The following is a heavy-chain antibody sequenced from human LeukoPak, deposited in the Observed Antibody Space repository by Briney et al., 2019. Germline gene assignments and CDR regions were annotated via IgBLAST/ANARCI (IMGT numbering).Heavy chain of an antibody. CDR3: ARSSHLQDCSSTSCYADY. D-gene: IGHD2-2*01. J-gene: IGHJ4*02. CDR1: GGSISSANYY. CDR2: IYTSGST. Sequence: PSETLSLTCTVSGGSISSANYYWNWIRQPAGKGLEWIGRIYTSGSTNYNPSLKSRVTISVDTSKTQFSLKLSSVTAADTAVYYCARSSHLQDCSSTSCYADYWGQGTLVTVSS. V-gene: IGHV4-61*02.